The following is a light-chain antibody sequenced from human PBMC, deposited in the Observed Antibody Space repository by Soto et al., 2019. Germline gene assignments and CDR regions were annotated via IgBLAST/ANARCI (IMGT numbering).Light chain of an antibody. V-gene: IGKV3-20*01. CDR2: GAS. CDR3: QPYGSPPRWP. J-gene: IGKJ1*01. CDR1: QSVSSSY. Sequence: IVLTQSPGTLSLSPGERATLSCRASQSVSSSYLAWYQQKPGQAPRLLIYGASSRATGIPDRFSGSGSGTDFTLTLSRLEPEEFALYYSQPYGSPPRWPVGQGPKV.